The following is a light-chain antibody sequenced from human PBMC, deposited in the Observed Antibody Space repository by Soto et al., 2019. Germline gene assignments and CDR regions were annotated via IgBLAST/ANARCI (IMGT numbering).Light chain of an antibody. J-gene: IGKJ5*01. CDR3: QQYKNWPL. Sequence: EIVLTQSPGTLSLSPGEIATLSFSASQSVSSNYLAWYQQKPGQAPKVLIYRASIRATGIPDRFTGSGSGTDFTLTISRLEPEDFAVYYCQQYKNWPLFGQGTRLEIK. V-gene: IGKV3-20*01. CDR2: RAS. CDR1: QSVSSNY.